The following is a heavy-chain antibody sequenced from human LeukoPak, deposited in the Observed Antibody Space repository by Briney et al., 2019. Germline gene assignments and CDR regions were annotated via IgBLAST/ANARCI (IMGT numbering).Heavy chain of an antibody. D-gene: IGHD2-2*02. Sequence: GGSLRLSCAASGFTFSSYAMSWVRQAPGKGLEWVSAISGSGGSTYYADSVKGRFTISRDNSKNTLYLQMNSLRAEDTAVYYCAKATRRSPSAAITHWGQGTLVTVSS. CDR1: GFTFSSYA. V-gene: IGHV3-23*01. J-gene: IGHJ4*02. CDR2: ISGSGGST. CDR3: AKATRRSPSAAITH.